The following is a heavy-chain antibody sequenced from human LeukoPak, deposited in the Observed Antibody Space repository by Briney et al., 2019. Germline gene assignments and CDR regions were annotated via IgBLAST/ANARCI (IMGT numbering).Heavy chain of an antibody. CDR3: ARGGSYGPSQNYPIFDY. Sequence: NPSETLSLTCAVYGGSFSGYYWSWIRQPPGKGLEWIGEINHSGGTNYNPSLKSRVTISVDTSKNQFSLKLSSVTAADTAVYYCARGGSYGPSQNYPIFDYWGQGTLVTVSS. CDR2: INHSGGT. V-gene: IGHV4-34*01. J-gene: IGHJ4*02. CDR1: GGSFSGYY. D-gene: IGHD5-18*01.